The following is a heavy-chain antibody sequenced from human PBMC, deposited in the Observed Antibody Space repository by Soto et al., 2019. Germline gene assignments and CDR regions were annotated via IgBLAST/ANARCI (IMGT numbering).Heavy chain of an antibody. Sequence: PGGALRLCCAASGVTFSSYGMNGGRQAPGKGLEWVSYFSSSSSTIYYEDSVKGRFTISRDNAKNSLYLQMNSLRDEATAVYYCAREGYPFDYWGQGP. J-gene: IGHJ4*02. D-gene: IGHD5-12*01. CDR3: AREGYPFDY. V-gene: IGHV3-48*02. CDR2: FSSSSSTI. CDR1: GVTFSSYG.